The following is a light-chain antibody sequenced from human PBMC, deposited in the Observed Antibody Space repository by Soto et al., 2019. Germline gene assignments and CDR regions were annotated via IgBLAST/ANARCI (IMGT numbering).Light chain of an antibody. V-gene: IGKV1-27*01. CDR2: GAS. CDR1: QGVSYY. Sequence: DIQMTQSPSSLSASVGDRVTITCRASQGVSYYLAGYQQKPGKVPKVLIYGASTLQHGVPSRFSASRSGAYITLTISSLEPEGAPTYYCEKYNSPPRTFGQGTKVEIK. CDR3: EKYNSPPRT. J-gene: IGKJ1*01.